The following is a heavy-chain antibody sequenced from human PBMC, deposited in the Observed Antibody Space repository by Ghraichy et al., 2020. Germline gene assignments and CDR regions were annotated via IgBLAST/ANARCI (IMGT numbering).Heavy chain of an antibody. Sequence: SQTLSLTCAVYGGSFSGYHWSWIRQPPGKGLEWIGEINHSGSTNYNPSLKSRVTISVDTSKNQFSLKLSSVTAADTAVYYCAKWDEMSTSDYWGQGTLVTVSS. J-gene: IGHJ4*02. CDR3: AKWDEMSTSDY. CDR1: GGSFSGYH. D-gene: IGHD5-24*01. V-gene: IGHV4-34*01. CDR2: INHSGST.